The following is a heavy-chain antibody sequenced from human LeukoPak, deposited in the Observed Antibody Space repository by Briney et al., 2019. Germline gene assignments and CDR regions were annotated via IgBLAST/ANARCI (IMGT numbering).Heavy chain of an antibody. CDR2: ISSSSSYT. J-gene: IGHJ5*02. CDR1: GFTFSDYY. D-gene: IGHD1-26*01. Sequence: GGSLRLSCAASGFTFSDYYMSWIRQAPGKGLEWVSYISSSSSYTNYADSVKGRFTISRDNSKNTLYLQMNSLRAEDTAVYYCARFRGAHWFDPWGQGTLVTVSS. V-gene: IGHV3-11*03. CDR3: ARFRGAHWFDP.